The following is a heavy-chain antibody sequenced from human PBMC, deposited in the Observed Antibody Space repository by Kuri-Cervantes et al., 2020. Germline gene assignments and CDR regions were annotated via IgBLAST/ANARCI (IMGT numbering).Heavy chain of an antibody. V-gene: IGHV3-30*02. CDR2: IRYDGSNK. Sequence: GESLKISCAASGFTFSSYGMHWVRQAPGKGLEWVAFIRYDGSNKYYADSVKGRFTISRDNAKNTLYLQMNSLRDEDTAVYYCAKSDWFDPWGQGTLVTVSS. J-gene: IGHJ5*02. CDR3: AKSDWFDP. CDR1: GFTFSSYG.